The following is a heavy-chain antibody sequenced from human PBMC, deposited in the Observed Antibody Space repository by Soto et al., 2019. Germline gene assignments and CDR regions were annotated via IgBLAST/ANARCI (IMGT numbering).Heavy chain of an antibody. D-gene: IGHD3-9*01. CDR1: GGSISSSNW. V-gene: IGHV4-4*02. CDR2: IYHSGST. Sequence: TLSLTCAVSGGSISSSNWWSWVRQPPGKGLEWIGEIYHSGSTIYNPSLKSRVTISVDKSKNQFSLKLSSVTAADTAVYYCARSAPFDIYAITPVEFWGQGTLVTVSS. J-gene: IGHJ4*02. CDR3: ARSAPFDIYAITPVEF.